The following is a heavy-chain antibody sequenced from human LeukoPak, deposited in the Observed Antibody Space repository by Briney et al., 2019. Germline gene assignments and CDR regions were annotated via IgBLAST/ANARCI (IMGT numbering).Heavy chain of an antibody. V-gene: IGHV4-4*09. Sequence: SETLSLTCTVSGGSISSYYWSWIRQPPGKGLEWIGYIYRSGSTYYNPSLKSRVTISVDTSKNQFSLKLSSVTAADTAVYYCARSNFWSGYSHYFDYWGQGTLVTVSS. CDR3: ARSNFWSGYSHYFDY. CDR1: GGSISSYY. D-gene: IGHD3-3*01. J-gene: IGHJ4*02. CDR2: IYRSGST.